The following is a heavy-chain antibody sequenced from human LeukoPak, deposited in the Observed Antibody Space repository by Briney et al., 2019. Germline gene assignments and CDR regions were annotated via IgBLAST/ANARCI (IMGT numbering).Heavy chain of an antibody. J-gene: IGHJ4*02. Sequence: GGSLRLSCAASGFTFSNAWMSWVRQAPGKGLEWVGRIKSKTDGGTTDYAAPVKGRFTISGDDSKNTLYLQMNSLKTEDTAVYYCTTEAGDYGDYDVDYWGQGTLVTVSS. D-gene: IGHD4-17*01. CDR1: GFTFSNAW. CDR2: IKSKTDGGTT. V-gene: IGHV3-15*01. CDR3: TTEAGDYGDYDVDY.